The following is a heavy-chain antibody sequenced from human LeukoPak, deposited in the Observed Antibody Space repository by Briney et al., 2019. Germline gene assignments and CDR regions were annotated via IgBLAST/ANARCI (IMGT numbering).Heavy chain of an antibody. J-gene: IGHJ4*02. V-gene: IGHV3-23*01. CDR1: GFTFSSYA. D-gene: IGHD3-9*01. CDR2: ISGSGSST. CDR3: AKLYYDILTGYVDY. Sequence: GGSLRLSCAASGFTFSSYAMSWVRQAPGKGLEWVSDISGSGSSTYYADSVKGRFTISRDNSKNTLYLQMNSLRAEDTAVYYCAKLYYDILTGYVDYWGQGTLVTVSS.